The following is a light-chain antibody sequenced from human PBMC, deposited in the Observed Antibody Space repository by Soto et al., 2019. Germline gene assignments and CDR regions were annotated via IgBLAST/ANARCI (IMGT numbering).Light chain of an antibody. CDR2: GAS. CDR1: QSVSSSY. J-gene: IGKJ1*01. Sequence: EIVLTQSPGTLSLSPGERATLSCRASQSVSSSYLAWYQQKPGQAPRLLIYGASSRATGIPDRFSGSGSGTDFTLTISRVEPEDFAGYYCQQYGSSSLWTFGQGTKVDIK. CDR3: QQYGSSSLWT. V-gene: IGKV3-20*01.